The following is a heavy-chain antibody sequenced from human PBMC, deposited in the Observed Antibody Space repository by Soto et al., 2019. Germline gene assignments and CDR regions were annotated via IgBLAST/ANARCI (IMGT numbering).Heavy chain of an antibody. CDR2: IFHSGST. V-gene: IGHV4-30-2*01. CDR3: ARERGSGSPDSYFNA. J-gene: IGHJ2*01. D-gene: IGHD1-26*01. CDR1: GGSISSGGYS. Sequence: QLQLQESGSGLVKPSQTLSLTCAVSGGSISSGGYSWSWLRQPPGKGLEWIGYIFHSGSTYYNPSLKSQATISVGGSKKHLSLELRSVPAADPAVYSCARERGSGSPDSYFNAWARGTLVTVSS.